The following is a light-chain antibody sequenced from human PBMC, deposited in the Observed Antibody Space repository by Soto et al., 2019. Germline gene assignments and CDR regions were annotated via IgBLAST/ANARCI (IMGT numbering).Light chain of an antibody. CDR3: QQYVNSPLT. CDR1: QSVSSTY. V-gene: IGKV3-20*01. J-gene: IGKJ4*01. CDR2: RAS. Sequence: EIVLTQSPGTLSLSPGERATLSCRASQSVSSTYLAWYQQKPGQAPRLLIYRASSRATGIPDRFSGSGSGTEFTRPISRLEPEDFAVYYCQQYVNSPLTFGGGTKVEIK.